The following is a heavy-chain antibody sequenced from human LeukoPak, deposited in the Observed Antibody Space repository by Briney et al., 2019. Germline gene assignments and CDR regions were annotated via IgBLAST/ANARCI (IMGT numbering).Heavy chain of an antibody. CDR3: ARDGKYNWNGGGDAFDI. CDR2: INHSGST. J-gene: IGHJ3*02. D-gene: IGHD1-20*01. CDR1: GGSFSGYY. V-gene: IGHV4-34*01. Sequence: PSETLSLTCAVYGGSFSGYYWSWIRQPPGKGLEWIGEINHSGSTNYNPSLKSRVTISLDTSKNQFSLKLSSVTAADTAVYYCARDGKYNWNGGGDAFDIWGQGTMVTVSS.